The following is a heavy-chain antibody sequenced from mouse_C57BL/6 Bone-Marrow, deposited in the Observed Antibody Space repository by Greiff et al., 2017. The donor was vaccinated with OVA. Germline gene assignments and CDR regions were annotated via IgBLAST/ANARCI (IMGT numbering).Heavy chain of an antibody. J-gene: IGHJ1*03. CDR3: ASKGIYYGSSYWYFDV. CDR2: IDPANGNT. Sequence: VHVKQSVAELVRPGASVKLSCTASGFNIKNTYMHWVKQRPEQGLEWIGRIDPANGNTKYAPKFQGKATITADTSSNTAYLQLSSLTSEDTAIYYCASKGIYYGSSYWYFDVWGTGTTVTVSS. CDR1: GFNIKNTY. V-gene: IGHV14-3*01. D-gene: IGHD1-1*01.